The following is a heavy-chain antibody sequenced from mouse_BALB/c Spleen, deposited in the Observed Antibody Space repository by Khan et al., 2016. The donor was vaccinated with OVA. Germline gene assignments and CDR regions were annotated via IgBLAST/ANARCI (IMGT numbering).Heavy chain of an antibody. D-gene: IGHD3-1*01. CDR3: ARSQLGLRFDY. J-gene: IGHJ2*01. V-gene: IGHV1-54*01. Sequence: QVRLQQSGAELVRPGTSVKVSCKASGYAFTSYLIEWINQRPGQGLEWIGLINPGNGNTNYNEKFKGKATLTADKSYSTAYMQLSSLTSDDSSVFFCARSQLGLRFDYWGQGTTLTVSS. CDR2: INPGNGNT. CDR1: GYAFTSYL.